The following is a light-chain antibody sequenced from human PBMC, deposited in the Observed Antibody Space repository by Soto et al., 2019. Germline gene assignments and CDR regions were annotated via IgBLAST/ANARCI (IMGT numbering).Light chain of an antibody. V-gene: IGKV4-1*01. CDR1: QSVLSRSTNKNH. J-gene: IGKJ1*01. CDR2: WAT. CDR3: QHYHSTPQT. Sequence: DIVMTQSPDFLAMSLGERATINCKSSQSVLSRSTNKNHLAWYQQKPRQPPKLLIYWATTRESGVPDRFSASGSGTDFTLTITNMQAEDVAVYYYQHYHSTPQTLGQGTEVDI.